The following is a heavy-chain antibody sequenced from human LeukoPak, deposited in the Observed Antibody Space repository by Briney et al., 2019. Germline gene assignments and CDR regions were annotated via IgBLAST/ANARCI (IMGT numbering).Heavy chain of an antibody. D-gene: IGHD3-10*01. CDR3: ARRGVLWFGELFYYGMDV. Sequence: GGSLRLSCAASGFTFSDHHMSWIRQAPGKGPEWVSYISSSGSTIYYADSVKGRFTISRDNAKNSLYLQMNSLRAEDTAVYYCARRGVLWFGELFYYGMDVWGQGTTVTVSS. CDR1: GFTFSDHH. V-gene: IGHV3-11*01. CDR2: ISSSGSTI. J-gene: IGHJ6*02.